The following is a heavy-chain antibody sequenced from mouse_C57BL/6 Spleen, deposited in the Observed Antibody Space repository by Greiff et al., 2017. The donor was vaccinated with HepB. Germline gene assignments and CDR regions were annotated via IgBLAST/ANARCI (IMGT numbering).Heavy chain of an antibody. D-gene: IGHD2-4*01. CDR3: ARNYDYDGYFDV. Sequence: QVQLQQPGAELVMPGASVKLSCKASGYTFTDYYINWVKQRPGQGLEWIARIYPGSGNTYYNEKFKGKATLTAEKSSSTAYMQLSSLTSEDSAVYFCARNYDYDGYFDVWGTGTTVTVSS. CDR1: GYTFTDYY. J-gene: IGHJ1*03. V-gene: IGHV1-76*01. CDR2: IYPGSGNT.